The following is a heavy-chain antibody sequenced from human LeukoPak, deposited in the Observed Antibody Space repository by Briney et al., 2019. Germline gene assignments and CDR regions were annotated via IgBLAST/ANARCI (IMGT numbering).Heavy chain of an antibody. V-gene: IGHV4-34*01. CDR2: INHSGST. Sequence: SETLSLTCAVYGGSFSGYYWSWIRQPPGKGLEWIGEINHSGSTNYNPSLKSRVTISVDTSKNQFSLKLSSVTAADAAVYYCARLTGAPDYWGQGTLVTVSS. J-gene: IGHJ4*02. D-gene: IGHD1-1*01. CDR3: ARLTGAPDY. CDR1: GGSFSGYY.